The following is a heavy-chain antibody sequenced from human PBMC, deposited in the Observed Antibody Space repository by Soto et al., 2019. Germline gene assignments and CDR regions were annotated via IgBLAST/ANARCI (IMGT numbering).Heavy chain of an antibody. CDR1: GFTFSSYS. CDR2: ISSSSSYI. CDR3: ATYAPHAFDI. Sequence: EVQLVESGGGLVKPGGSLRLSCAASGFTFSSYSMNWVRQAPGKGLEWVSSISSSSSYIYYADSVKGRFTISRDNAKNSLYLQMNSLRAEDTAVYYCATYAPHAFDIWCQGTMVTVAS. V-gene: IGHV3-21*01. D-gene: IGHD4-17*01. J-gene: IGHJ3*02.